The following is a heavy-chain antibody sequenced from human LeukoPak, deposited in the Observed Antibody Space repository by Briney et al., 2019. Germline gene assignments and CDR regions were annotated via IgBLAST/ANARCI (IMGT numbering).Heavy chain of an antibody. D-gene: IGHD2-2*01. CDR2: IGAYNGNT. CDR3: ARAGDIVVVPAYYMDV. Sequence: ASVKVSCKASGYTFTSYGISWVRQAPGQGLEWMGWIGAYNGNTNYAQKLQGRVTMTTDTSTSTAYMELRSLRSDDTAVYYCARAGDIVVVPAYYMDVWGKGTTVTVSS. V-gene: IGHV1-18*01. J-gene: IGHJ6*03. CDR1: GYTFTSYG.